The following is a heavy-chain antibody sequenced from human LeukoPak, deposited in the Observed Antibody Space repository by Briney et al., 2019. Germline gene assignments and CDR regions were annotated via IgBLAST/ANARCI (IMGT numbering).Heavy chain of an antibody. CDR3: ARDLGATRPYNWFDP. CDR2: IYYSGST. CDR1: GGSISSYY. D-gene: IGHD1-26*01. J-gene: IGHJ5*02. Sequence: PSETLSLTCTVSGGSISSYYWSWIRQPPGKGLEWNGYIYYSGSTNYNPSLKSRVTISVDTSKNQFSLKLSSVTAADTAVYYCARDLGATRPYNWFDPWGQGTLVTVSS. V-gene: IGHV4-59*01.